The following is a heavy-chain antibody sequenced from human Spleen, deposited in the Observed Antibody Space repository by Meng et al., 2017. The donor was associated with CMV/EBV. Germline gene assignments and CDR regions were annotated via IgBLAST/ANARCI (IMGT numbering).Heavy chain of an antibody. CDR1: RFTITSYT. Sequence: GESLKISCAASRFTITSYTMNWVRQAPGQGLEWVSYISASSSYIYYADSVKGRFTISRDNAKNSLYLQMNSLRAEDTAVYYCARPRAIVVPAAIDYWGQGTLVTVSS. CDR3: ARPRAIVVPAAIDY. D-gene: IGHD2-2*01. V-gene: IGHV3-21*05. J-gene: IGHJ4*02. CDR2: ISASSSYI.